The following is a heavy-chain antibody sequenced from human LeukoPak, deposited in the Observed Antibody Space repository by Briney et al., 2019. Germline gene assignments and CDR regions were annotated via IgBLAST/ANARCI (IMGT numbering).Heavy chain of an antibody. V-gene: IGHV3-30*18. CDR2: ISYDGSNK. J-gene: IGHJ6*02. D-gene: IGHD6-13*01. CDR3: AKGRYSSSWYRLGYYYGMDV. CDR1: GFTFSDYS. Sequence: GGSLRLSCAASGFTFSDYSMHWVRQAPGKGPEWVAVISYDGSNKYYADSVKGRFTISRDNSKNTLYLQMNSLRAEDTAVYYCAKGRYSSSWYRLGYYYGMDVWGQGTTVTVSS.